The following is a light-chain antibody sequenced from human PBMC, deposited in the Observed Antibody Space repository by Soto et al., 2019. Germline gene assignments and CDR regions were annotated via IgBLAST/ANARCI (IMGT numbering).Light chain of an antibody. CDR2: EAS. V-gene: IGKV1-5*01. Sequence: DIQMTQSPSPLSGSVGARVTITCRASQTISSWVAWYQQKPGKAPKLLIYEASSLESGVPSRFSGSGSGTEFTLTISSLQPDDFATYYCQQDNSYPITFGQGTRLEIK. CDR1: QTISSW. J-gene: IGKJ5*01. CDR3: QQDNSYPIT.